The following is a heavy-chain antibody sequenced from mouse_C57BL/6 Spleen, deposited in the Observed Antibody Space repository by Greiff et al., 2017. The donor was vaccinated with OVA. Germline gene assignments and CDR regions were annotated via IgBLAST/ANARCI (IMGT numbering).Heavy chain of an antibody. V-gene: IGHV1-54*01. Sequence: VQLQQSGAELVRPGTSVTVSCKASGYAFTNYLIEWVKQRPGQGLEWIGVINPGSGGTNYNEKFKGKATLTADKSSSTAYMQLSSLTSEDSAVYFCARSGYYGSKNYFDYWGQGTTLTVSS. CDR2: INPGSGGT. J-gene: IGHJ2*01. CDR1: GYAFTNYL. D-gene: IGHD1-1*01. CDR3: ARSGYYGSKNYFDY.